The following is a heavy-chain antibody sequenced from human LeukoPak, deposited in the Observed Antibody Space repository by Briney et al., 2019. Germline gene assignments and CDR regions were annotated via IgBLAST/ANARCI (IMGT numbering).Heavy chain of an antibody. CDR1: GYTFTGYY. CDR2: INPNSGGT. CDR3: ARGCSSTSYYYYGMDV. J-gene: IGHJ6*02. Sequence: ASVKVSCKASGYTFTGYYMHWVRQAPGQGLEWMGWINPNSGGTNYAQKFQGRVTMTRDTSISTAYMELSRLRSDHTAVYYCARGCSSTSYYYYGMDVWGQGTTVTVSS. D-gene: IGHD2-2*01. V-gene: IGHV1-2*02.